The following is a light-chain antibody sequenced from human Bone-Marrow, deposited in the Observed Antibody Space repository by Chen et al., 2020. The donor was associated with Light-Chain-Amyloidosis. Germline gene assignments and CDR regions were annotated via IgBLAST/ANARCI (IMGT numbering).Light chain of an antibody. V-gene: IGLV3-25*03. CDR3: QSADSSGTYEVI. CDR2: RDT. Sequence: SYELTQPPSVSVSPGQTARITCSGDDLPTKYAYWYQQKPGQAPVLVIHRDTERPSGISERFSGSRSGTTSTLTISGVQAEDEADYHCQSADSSGTYEVIVGGGTKLTV. J-gene: IGLJ2*01. CDR1: DLPTKY.